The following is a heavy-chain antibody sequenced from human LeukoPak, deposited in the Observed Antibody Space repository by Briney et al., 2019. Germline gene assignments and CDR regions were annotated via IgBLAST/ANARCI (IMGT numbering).Heavy chain of an antibody. CDR3: ARDRGDGSSWFDAFDI. V-gene: IGHV4-4*07. CDR1: GGSISSYY. Sequence: PSETLSLTCTVSGGSISSYYWSWIRQPAGKGLEIGRIYTSGSTNYNPSLKSRVTMSVDASKNQFSLKLSSVTAADTAVYYCARDRGDGSSWFDAFDIWGQGTMVTVSS. J-gene: IGHJ3*02. D-gene: IGHD6-13*01. CDR2: IYTSGST.